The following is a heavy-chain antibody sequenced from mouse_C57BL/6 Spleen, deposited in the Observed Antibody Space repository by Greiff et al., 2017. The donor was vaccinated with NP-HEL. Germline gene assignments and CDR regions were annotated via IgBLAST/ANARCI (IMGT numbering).Heavy chain of an antibody. CDR1: GFTFSSYT. CDR3: ARDLVQLRLPFAY. CDR2: ISGGGGNT. Sequence: EVNVVESGGGLVKPGGSLKLSCAASGFTFSSYTMSWVRQTPEKRLEWVATISGGGGNTYYPDSVKGRFTISRDNAKNTLYLQMSSLRSEDTALYYCARDLVQLRLPFAYWGQGTLVTVSA. J-gene: IGHJ3*01. D-gene: IGHD3-2*02. V-gene: IGHV5-9*01.